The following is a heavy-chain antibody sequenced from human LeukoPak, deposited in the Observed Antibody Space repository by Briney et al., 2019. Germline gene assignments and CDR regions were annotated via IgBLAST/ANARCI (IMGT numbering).Heavy chain of an antibody. CDR2: ISSSGSTI. D-gene: IGHD3-9*01. CDR1: GFTFSDYY. J-gene: IGHJ4*02. Sequence: PGGSLRLSCAASGFTFSDYYMSWIRQAPGKGLEWVSYISSSGSTIYYADSVKGRFTISRGNAKNSLYLQMNSLRAEDTAVYYCARDPVLRYFDWLLGYFDYWGQGTLVTVSS. CDR3: ARDPVLRYFDWLLGYFDY. V-gene: IGHV3-11*01.